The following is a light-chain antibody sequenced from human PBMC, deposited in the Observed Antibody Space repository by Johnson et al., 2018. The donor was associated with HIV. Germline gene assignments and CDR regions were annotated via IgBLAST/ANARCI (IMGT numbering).Light chain of an antibody. CDR3: GTWESSLNAYV. V-gene: IGLV1-51*01. Sequence: QSVLTQPPSVSAAPEQKVTISCSGSSSNIGSHYVSWYQQIPGTAPRLVIYDTIKRHSGIPDRFSGSKSGTSATLGITGLQTGDEADYYCGTWESSLNAYVFGAATKVAVL. CDR2: DTI. CDR1: SSNIGSHY. J-gene: IGLJ1*01.